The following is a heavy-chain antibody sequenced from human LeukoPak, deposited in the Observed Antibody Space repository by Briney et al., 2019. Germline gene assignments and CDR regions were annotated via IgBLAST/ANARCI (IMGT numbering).Heavy chain of an antibody. CDR3: ARTRMSKMVRGVNWFDP. CDR2: IYTSGST. Sequence: SQTLSLTCTVSGGSISSGSYYWSWIRQPAGKGLEWIGRIYTSGSTNYNPSLKSRVTISVDTSKNQFSLKLSSVTAADTAVYYCARTRMSKMVRGVNWFDPWGQGTLVTVSS. CDR1: GGSISSGSYY. J-gene: IGHJ5*02. V-gene: IGHV4-61*02. D-gene: IGHD3-10*01.